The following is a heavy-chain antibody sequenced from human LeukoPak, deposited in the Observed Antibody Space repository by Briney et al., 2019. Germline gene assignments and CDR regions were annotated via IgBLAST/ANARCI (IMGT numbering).Heavy chain of an antibody. J-gene: IGHJ4*02. CDR2: ISSSSSYI. D-gene: IGHD3-22*01. CDR3: AREHSSGFMDY. CDR1: GFTFSSSA. V-gene: IGHV3-21*01. Sequence: GGSLRLSCAASGFTFSSSAMNWVRQAPGKGLEWVSSISSSSSYIYYADSVKGRFTISRDSAKNSLCLQMNSLRAEDTAVYYCAREHSSGFMDYWGQGTLVTVSS.